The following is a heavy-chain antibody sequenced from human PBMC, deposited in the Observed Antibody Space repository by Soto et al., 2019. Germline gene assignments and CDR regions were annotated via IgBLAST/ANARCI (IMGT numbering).Heavy chain of an antibody. J-gene: IGHJ4*02. CDR1: GFTFSSYA. V-gene: IGHV3-23*01. CDR3: AKPGDVVVVAAPFDY. D-gene: IGHD2-15*01. Sequence: GGSLRLSCAASGFTFSSYAMSWVRQAPGKGLEWVSAISGSGGSKYYADSVKGRFPISRDNSKNTLYQQMNSPMAEETAVYYRAKPGDVVVVAAPFDYWGEGTLVTVSS. CDR2: ISGSGGSK.